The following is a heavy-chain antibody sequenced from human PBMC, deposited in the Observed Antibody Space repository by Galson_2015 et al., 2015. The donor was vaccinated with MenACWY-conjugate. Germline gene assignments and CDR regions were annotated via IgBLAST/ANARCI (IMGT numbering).Heavy chain of an antibody. Sequence: SVKVSCKASGYTFTGYYMHWVRQAPGQGLEWMGWINPNSGGTNYAQKFQGWVTMTRDTSISTAYMELSRLRSDDTAVYYCARAGWLQQELFDYWGQGTLVTVSS. J-gene: IGHJ4*02. V-gene: IGHV1-2*04. CDR2: INPNSGGT. D-gene: IGHD5-24*01. CDR1: GYTFTGYY. CDR3: ARAGWLQQELFDY.